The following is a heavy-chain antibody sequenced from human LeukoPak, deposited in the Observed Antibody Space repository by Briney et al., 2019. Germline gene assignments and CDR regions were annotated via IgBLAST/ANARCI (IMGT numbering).Heavy chain of an antibody. J-gene: IGHJ5*02. CDR1: GGSISSSTYY. Sequence: SETLSLTCSVSGGSISSSTYYWGWIRQPPGKGLEWIGSIYYSGSTYYNPSLKSRVTISVDTSKNRFSLKLSSVTAADTAVYYCARIVEMATPNWFDPWGQGTLVTVSS. V-gene: IGHV4-39*01. CDR3: ARIVEMATPNWFDP. D-gene: IGHD5-24*01. CDR2: IYYSGST.